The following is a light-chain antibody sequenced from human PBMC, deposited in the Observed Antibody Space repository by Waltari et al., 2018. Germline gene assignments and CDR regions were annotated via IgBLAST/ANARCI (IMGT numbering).Light chain of an antibody. Sequence: EKVLTQSPATVSVSPGEGVTLSCRASQSVGSNIAWYQQKPGPAPRLVIYDASTRAYGIPARFSGSESWTEFTLTISGLQSEECALYYCKQYKDWYSFGQGTKLEIK. CDR2: DAS. V-gene: IGKV3-15*01. CDR1: QSVGSN. CDR3: KQYKDWYS. J-gene: IGKJ2*03.